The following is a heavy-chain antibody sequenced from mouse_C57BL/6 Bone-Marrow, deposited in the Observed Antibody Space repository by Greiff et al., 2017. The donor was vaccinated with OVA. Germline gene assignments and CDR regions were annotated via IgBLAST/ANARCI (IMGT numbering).Heavy chain of an antibody. J-gene: IGHJ2*01. CDR2: IYPRDGST. D-gene: IGHD2-4*01. Sequence: VQLQQSGPELAKPGASVKLSCKASGYTFTSYDINWVKQRPGQGLEWIGWIYPRDGSTKYNEKFKGKATLTVDTSSSTAYMELRSLTSADSAVLVCEKKGPHDYEDWGKGTTLTVAS. V-gene: IGHV1-85*01. CDR3: EKKGPHDYED. CDR1: GYTFTSYD.